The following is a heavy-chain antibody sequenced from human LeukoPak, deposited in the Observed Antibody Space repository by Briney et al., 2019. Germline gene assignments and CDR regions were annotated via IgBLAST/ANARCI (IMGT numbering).Heavy chain of an antibody. V-gene: IGHV3-48*01. D-gene: IGHD2-15*01. CDR2: ISSSNSTI. Sequence: GGSLRLSCAASGFTFSSYSMNWVRQAPGKGLEWVSYISSSNSTIYYADSVKGRFTISRDNAKNSLYLQMNSLRAEDTAVYYCASVVAATRGIDYWGQGTLVTVSS. CDR1: GFTFSSYS. CDR3: ASVVAATRGIDY. J-gene: IGHJ4*02.